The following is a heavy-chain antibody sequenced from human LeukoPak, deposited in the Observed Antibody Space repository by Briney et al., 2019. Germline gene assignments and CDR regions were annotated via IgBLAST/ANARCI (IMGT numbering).Heavy chain of an antibody. CDR1: GFTFSSYA. Sequence: GGSLRLSCAASGFTFSSYAMSWVRQAPGKGLEWVSAISGSGGSTYYADSVKGRFTISRDNSKNTLYLQMNSLRAEDTAVYYCAKGLSDSYGYEYYFDYWGQGTLVTVSS. CDR3: AKGLSDSYGYEYYFDY. V-gene: IGHV3-23*01. CDR2: ISGSGGST. J-gene: IGHJ4*02. D-gene: IGHD5-18*01.